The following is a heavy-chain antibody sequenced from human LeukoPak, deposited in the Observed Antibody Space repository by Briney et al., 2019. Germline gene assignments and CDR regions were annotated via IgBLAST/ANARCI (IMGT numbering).Heavy chain of an antibody. Sequence: SETLSLTCTVSGGSIRSGDYYWSWIRQPPGKGLEWIGYIYYSGSTYYNPSLKSRVTISADTSKNQFSLKLSSVTAADTAVYYCARSKYYFDYWGQGTLVTVSS. CDR3: ARSKYYFDY. V-gene: IGHV4-30-4*01. CDR1: GGSIRSGDYY. CDR2: IYYSGST. D-gene: IGHD2/OR15-2a*01. J-gene: IGHJ4*02.